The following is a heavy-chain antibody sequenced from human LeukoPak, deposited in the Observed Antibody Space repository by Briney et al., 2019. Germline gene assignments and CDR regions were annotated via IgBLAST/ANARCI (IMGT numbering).Heavy chain of an antibody. CDR1: GYSFTSHY. D-gene: IGHD1-7*01. CDR2: INPSGSST. Sequence: ASVKVSCKASGYSFTSHYMHWVRQAPGQGLEWMGLINPSGSSTLYAQKFQGRVTMSTDTSTGTAYLDVRSLTSDDTAVYYCARDHSNWNYAPDFWGQGTLVIVSS. J-gene: IGHJ4*02. V-gene: IGHV1-46*01. CDR3: ARDHSNWNYAPDF.